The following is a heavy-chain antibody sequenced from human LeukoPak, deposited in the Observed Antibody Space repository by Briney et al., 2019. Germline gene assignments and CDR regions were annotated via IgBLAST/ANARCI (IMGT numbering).Heavy chain of an antibody. D-gene: IGHD4-17*01. J-gene: IGHJ4*02. CDR3: ARDLGGYGDYGTNFDY. CDR2: ISSSSYI. CDR1: GFTFSSYT. Sequence: GSLRLSCAASGFTFSSYTMNWVRQAPGKGLDWVSAISSSSYIYYADSVKGRFTISRDNAKKSLYLQMNSLRAEDTAVYYCARDLGGYGDYGTNFDYWGQGTLVTVSS. V-gene: IGHV3-21*01.